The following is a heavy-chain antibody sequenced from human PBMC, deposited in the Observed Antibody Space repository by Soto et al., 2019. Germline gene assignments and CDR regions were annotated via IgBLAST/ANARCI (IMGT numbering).Heavy chain of an antibody. D-gene: IGHD3-3*02. J-gene: IGHJ4*02. Sequence: QVQLVQSGAEVKESGASVKVSCKASGYTFSGHYIHWVRQAPGQAPEWVGEIGPKRGDTRYAQKFQGRVTMTKDTSISTVYIELRNLSPDDTAVYFCGRGRSGELVIFYWGQGSLVTV. CDR3: GRGRSGELVIFY. CDR2: IGPKRGDT. V-gene: IGHV1-2*02. CDR1: GYTFSGHY.